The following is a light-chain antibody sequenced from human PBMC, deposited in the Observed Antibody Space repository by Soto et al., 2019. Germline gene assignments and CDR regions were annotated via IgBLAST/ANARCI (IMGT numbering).Light chain of an antibody. CDR3: AAWDDSLNGVV. V-gene: IGLV1-44*01. CDR1: SSNIGSNT. Sequence: QSVLTQPPSASGTPGQRVTISCSGSSSNIGSNTVNWYQQLTGTAPKLLIYSNNHRPSGVPDRFSGSKSGTSASRAISGLQSEDEADYYCAAWDDSLNGVVFGGGTKLTVL. J-gene: IGLJ2*01. CDR2: SNN.